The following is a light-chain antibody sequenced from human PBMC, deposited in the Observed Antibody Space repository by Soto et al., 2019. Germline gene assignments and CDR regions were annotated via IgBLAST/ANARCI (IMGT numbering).Light chain of an antibody. V-gene: IGLV2-14*01. CDR1: SSDLGIYNY. CDR2: EVT. CDR3: SSYTTGSTRV. J-gene: IGLJ1*01. Sequence: QSALTQPASVSGSPGQSIAISCSGSSSDLGIYNYVSWYQQHPGKVPKLIIFEVTNRPSGVSNRFSGSKSGNTASLTISGLQAEDEADYYCSSYTTGSTRVFGTGTKVTVL.